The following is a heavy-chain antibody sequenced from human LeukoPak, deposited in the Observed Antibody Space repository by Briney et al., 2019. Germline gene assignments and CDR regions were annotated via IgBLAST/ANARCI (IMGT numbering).Heavy chain of an antibody. J-gene: IGHJ4*02. CDR1: GFTFSSYA. Sequence: GGSLRLSCAASGFTFSSYAMHWVRQAPGKGLEWVAVISYDGSNKYYADSVKGRFTISRDNSKNTLYLQMNSLRAEDTAVYYCAKDPEDIVVVVAATGFDYWGQGTLVTVSS. CDR2: ISYDGSNK. CDR3: AKDPEDIVVVVAATGFDY. D-gene: IGHD2-15*01. V-gene: IGHV3-30-3*01.